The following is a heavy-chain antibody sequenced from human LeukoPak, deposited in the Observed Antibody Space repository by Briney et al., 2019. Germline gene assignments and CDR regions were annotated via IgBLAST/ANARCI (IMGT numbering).Heavy chain of an antibody. V-gene: IGHV3-74*01. CDR1: GFTFSSYW. Sequence: SGGCLRLSCAVSGFTFSSYWMHWVRQAPGKGLVWVSRIDRDGSRINYADSVKGRFTISRDNGKNTLSLQMNSLRAEDAAVYYCVRGNDYGGPHYWGQGTLVTVSS. J-gene: IGHJ4*02. CDR3: VRGNDYGGPHY. CDR2: IDRDGSRI. D-gene: IGHD4-23*01.